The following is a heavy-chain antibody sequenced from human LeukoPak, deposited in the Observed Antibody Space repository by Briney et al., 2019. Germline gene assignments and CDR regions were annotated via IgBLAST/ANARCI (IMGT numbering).Heavy chain of an antibody. J-gene: IGHJ4*02. CDR3: ARACGVQINGTGCFDY. CDR2: ISSSSSYI. D-gene: IGHD2-21*01. CDR1: GFTFSSYS. V-gene: IGHV3-21*01. Sequence: GGSLRLSCAASGFTFSSYSMNWVRQAPGKGLEWVSSISSSSSYIYYADSVKGRFTISRDNAKNSLYLQMNSLRAEDTAVYYCARACGVQINGTGCFDYWGQGTLVTVSS.